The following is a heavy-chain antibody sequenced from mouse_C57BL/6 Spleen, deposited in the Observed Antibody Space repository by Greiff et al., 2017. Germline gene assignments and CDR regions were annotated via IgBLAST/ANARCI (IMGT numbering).Heavy chain of an antibody. CDR2: NYPRSGNE. Sequence: NQSGAELARPGASVQLSCKASGYTFTSCGISWVKKRTGQGLEWIGENYPRSGNEYYNEKVKGKATLPADKSSSTAYMELRSLTSEDSAVYFCARGEDGYSFAYWGQGTLVTVSA. D-gene: IGHD2-3*01. J-gene: IGHJ3*01. CDR3: ARGEDGYSFAY. V-gene: IGHV1-81*01. CDR1: GYTFTSCG.